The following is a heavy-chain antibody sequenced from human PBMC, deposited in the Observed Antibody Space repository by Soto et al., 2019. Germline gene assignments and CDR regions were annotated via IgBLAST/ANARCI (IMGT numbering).Heavy chain of an antibody. J-gene: IGHJ6*02. V-gene: IGHV3-7*03. CDR2: IKQDGSEK. Sequence: EVQLVESGGGLVQPGGSLRLSCAASGFTFSSYWMSWVRQAPGKGVEWVANIKQDGSEKYYVDSVKGRFTMSKDNAKNSLYLRMNSLRAEDTAVYYCAGVEVVPAAIRYYYYGMDVWGQGTTVTVSS. CDR3: AGVEVVPAAIRYYYYGMDV. D-gene: IGHD2-2*01. CDR1: GFTFSSYW.